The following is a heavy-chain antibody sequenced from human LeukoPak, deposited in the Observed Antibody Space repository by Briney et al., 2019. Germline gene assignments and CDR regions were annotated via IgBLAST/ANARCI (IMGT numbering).Heavy chain of an antibody. CDR3: ARSPIRIAVAGTVDY. Sequence: GASVKVSCKASGYTFTGYYMHWVRQAPGQGLEWMGWINPISGRTNYAQKFQGRVTMTRDTSISTAYMELSRLRSDDTAVYYCARSPIRIAVAGTVDYWGQGTLVTVSS. V-gene: IGHV1-2*02. J-gene: IGHJ4*02. CDR1: GYTFTGYY. CDR2: INPISGRT. D-gene: IGHD6-19*01.